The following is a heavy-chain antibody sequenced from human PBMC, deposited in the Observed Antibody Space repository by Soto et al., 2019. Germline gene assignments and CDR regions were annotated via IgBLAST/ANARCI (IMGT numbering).Heavy chain of an antibody. CDR3: ARDSSGYWRLFSDLSPHGDAFDI. Sequence: SETLSLTCSLSGGAIGGYYWSWIRQPPGKALEWIGYVSYSGSTDYHPSLKSRVSISIDTSKNQFSLKMISVTAADTAVYYCARDSSGYWRLFSDLSPHGDAFDIWGQGTMVTVSS. CDR1: GGAIGGYY. J-gene: IGHJ3*02. V-gene: IGHV4-59*01. CDR2: VSYSGST. D-gene: IGHD3-22*01.